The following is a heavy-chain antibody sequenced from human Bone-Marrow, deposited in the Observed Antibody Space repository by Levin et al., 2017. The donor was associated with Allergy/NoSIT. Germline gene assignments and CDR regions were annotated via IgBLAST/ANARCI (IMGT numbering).Heavy chain of an antibody. CDR2: ISAYNGNT. J-gene: IGHJ6*02. Sequence: ASVKVSCKASGYTFTSYGISWVRQAPGQGLEWMGWISAYNGNTNYAQKLQGRVTMTTDTSTSTAYMELRSLRSDDTAVYYCARETVVPAADYYYYYGMDVWGQGTTVTVSS. V-gene: IGHV1-18*01. CDR1: GYTFTSYG. D-gene: IGHD2-2*01. CDR3: ARETVVPAADYYYYYGMDV.